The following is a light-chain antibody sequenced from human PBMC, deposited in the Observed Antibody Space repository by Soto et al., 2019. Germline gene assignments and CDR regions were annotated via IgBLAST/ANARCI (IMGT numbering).Light chain of an antibody. V-gene: IGKV3-15*01. CDR1: QSVGSN. CDR2: NTF. J-gene: IGKJ2*01. Sequence: EILMTQSPATLSASPGERATLSCRASQSVGSNFAWYQQKPGQAPRLLIYNTFTRATGIPARFSGSGSGTEFTLTISSLQSEDFAVYYCHQYNYWPPLFGQGTNLEIK. CDR3: HQYNYWPPL.